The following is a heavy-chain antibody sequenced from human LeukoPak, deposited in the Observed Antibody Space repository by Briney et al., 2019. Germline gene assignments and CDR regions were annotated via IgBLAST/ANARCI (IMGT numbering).Heavy chain of an antibody. Sequence: SSVTVSCKASGGTFIRYAISWVRQAPGQGREWMGGIIPIFGTANYAQKFQGRVTITADESTSTAYMEMSSLRSEDTAVYYCARSPGGDPRGRLDHWGQGTLVTVSS. CDR2: IIPIFGTA. D-gene: IGHD3-16*01. CDR1: GGTFIRYA. J-gene: IGHJ4*02. V-gene: IGHV1-69*01. CDR3: ARSPGGDPRGRLDH.